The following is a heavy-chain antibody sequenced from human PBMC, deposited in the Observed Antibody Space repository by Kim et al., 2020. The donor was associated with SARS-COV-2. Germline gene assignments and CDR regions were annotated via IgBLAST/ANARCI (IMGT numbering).Heavy chain of an antibody. CDR3: ARHWEVLLAAGGANFDY. D-gene: IGHD6-13*01. CDR1: GGSISSSSYY. V-gene: IGHV4-39*01. CDR2: IYYSGST. J-gene: IGHJ4*02. Sequence: SETLSLTCTVSGGSISSSSYYWGWIRQPPGKGLEWIGSIYYSGSTYYNPSLKSRVTISVDTSKNQFSLKLSSVTAADTAVYYCARHWEVLLAAGGANFDYGGQGTLVSVS.